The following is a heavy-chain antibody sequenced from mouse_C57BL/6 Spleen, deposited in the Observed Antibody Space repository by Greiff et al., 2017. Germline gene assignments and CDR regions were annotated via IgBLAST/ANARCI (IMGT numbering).Heavy chain of an antibody. V-gene: IGHV1-81*01. D-gene: IGHD2-3*01. J-gene: IGHJ4*01. CDR2: LYPRSGNT. CDR3: ARWDDNGYSYAMDY. CDR1: GYTFTSYG. Sequence: QVQLQQSGAELARPGASVKLSCKASGYTFTSYGISWVKQRTGPGLEWIGELYPRSGNTYYNEKFKGKATLTAYKSSSTAYMELRSLTSEDSAVYFGARWDDNGYSYAMDYWGQGTTVTVSS.